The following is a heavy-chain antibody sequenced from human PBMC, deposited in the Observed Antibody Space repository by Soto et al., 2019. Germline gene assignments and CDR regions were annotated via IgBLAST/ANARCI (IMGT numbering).Heavy chain of an antibody. Sequence: EVQLVESGGGLVQPGRSLRLSCAASGFTFDDYAMHWVRQAPGKGLEWVSGISWNSGSIGYADSVKGRFTISRDNAKNSLYLQMNSLRAEDTALSYCAKDGAVAGTSYYYYYMDVWGKGTTVTVSS. J-gene: IGHJ6*03. V-gene: IGHV3-9*01. CDR2: ISWNSGSI. CDR3: AKDGAVAGTSYYYYYMDV. CDR1: GFTFDDYA. D-gene: IGHD6-19*01.